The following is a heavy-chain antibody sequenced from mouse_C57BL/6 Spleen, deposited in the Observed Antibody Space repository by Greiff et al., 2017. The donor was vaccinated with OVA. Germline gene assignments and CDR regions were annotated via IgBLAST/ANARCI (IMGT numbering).Heavy chain of an antibody. D-gene: IGHD1-1*01. CDR1: GFTFSSYA. CDR2: ISSGGDYI. V-gene: IGHV5-9-1*02. Sequence: EVKLMESGEGLVKPGGSLKLSCAASGFTFSSYAMSWVRQTPEKRLEWVAYISSGGDYIYYADTVKGRFPFPRDNARNTLYLQMSSLKSEDTAMYYCTRVPYYYGSSYVWYFDVWGTGTTVTVSS. CDR3: TRVPYYYGSSYVWYFDV. J-gene: IGHJ1*03.